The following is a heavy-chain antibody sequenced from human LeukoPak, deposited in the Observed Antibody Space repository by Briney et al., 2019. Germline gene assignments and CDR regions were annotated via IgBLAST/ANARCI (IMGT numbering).Heavy chain of an antibody. D-gene: IGHD3-22*01. CDR1: GFTFSTSG. CDR3: ARARGVSTGYRPIDY. Sequence: GGPLRLSCAASGFTFSTSGMHWVRQAPGKGLEWVAVIWCDGSNKHYAESVKGRFSISRDNSKSTLYLQMNSLRAEDTAVYYCARARGVSTGYRPIDYWGQGTLVTVSS. V-gene: IGHV3-33*01. J-gene: IGHJ4*02. CDR2: IWCDGSNK.